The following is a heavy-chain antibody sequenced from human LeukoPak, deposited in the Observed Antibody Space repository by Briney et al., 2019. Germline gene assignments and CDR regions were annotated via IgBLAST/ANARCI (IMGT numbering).Heavy chain of an antibody. CDR3: ATGVFCATTTCPGYQHYYYFMDV. Sequence: ASAKVSCKDSGFTLADLSMQWGRPTLGKGRGWVGGSYSKNDVTNYGERFRGRVTLTEERSTGTAYMDLSSLSADDTAVYYCATGVFCATTTCPGYQHYYYFMDVWGKGTTVTVSS. CDR1: GFTLADLS. CDR2: SYSKNDVT. D-gene: IGHD2-2*01. J-gene: IGHJ6*03. V-gene: IGHV1-24*01.